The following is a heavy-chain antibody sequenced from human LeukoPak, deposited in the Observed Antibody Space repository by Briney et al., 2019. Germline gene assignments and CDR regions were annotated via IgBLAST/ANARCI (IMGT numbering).Heavy chain of an antibody. CDR1: GFTFGKYW. CDR2: IKLDGSEK. D-gene: IGHD3-16*01. J-gene: IGHJ4*02. V-gene: IGHV3-7*03. Sequence: GGSLRLSCVASGFTFGKYWMSWVRQAPGKGLEWVANIKLDGSEKNYVDSVKGRFTISRDNTKNSLYLQMNTLRADDTAVYYCARDGFGTGSNWGQGTLVTVSS. CDR3: ARDGFGTGSN.